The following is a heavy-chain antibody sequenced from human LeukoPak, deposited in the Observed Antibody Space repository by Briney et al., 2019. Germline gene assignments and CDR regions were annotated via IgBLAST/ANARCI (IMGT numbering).Heavy chain of an antibody. D-gene: IGHD2-15*01. CDR3: ARSADKGSVAY. J-gene: IGHJ4*02. CDR2: INEDGSEK. CDR1: EFTFSNYW. V-gene: IGHV3-7*03. Sequence: GGSLRLSCAASEFTFSNYWMSWVRQAPGKGLEWVANINEDGSEKYYVDSVKGRFTISRDNAKNSLYLQMNSLRAEDTAVYYCARSADKGSVAYWGQGTLVTVSS.